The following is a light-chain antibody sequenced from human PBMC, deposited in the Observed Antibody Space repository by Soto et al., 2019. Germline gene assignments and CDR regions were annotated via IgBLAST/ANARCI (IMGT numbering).Light chain of an antibody. Sequence: QSALTQPASVSGSPGQSITISCTGTSSDVGGYNYVSWYQQHPGKAPKLMIYEVSNRPSGVSNRFSGSKSGNTASLTISGLQAEDEAPYYCSSYTSSSTLVFGTGTKVTVL. V-gene: IGLV2-14*01. CDR2: EVS. J-gene: IGLJ1*01. CDR3: SSYTSSSTLV. CDR1: SSDVGGYNY.